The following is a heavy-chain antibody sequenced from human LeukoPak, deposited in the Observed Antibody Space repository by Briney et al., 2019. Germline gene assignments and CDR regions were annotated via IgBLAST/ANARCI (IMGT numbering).Heavy chain of an antibody. J-gene: IGHJ4*02. V-gene: IGHV3-48*01. Sequence: GGSLRLSCAASGFTFSSYSMNWVRQAPGKGLEWVSAISSSSSTIYYADSVKGRFTISRDNAKNSLYLQMNSLRAEDTAVYYCARGPYSSSWYGGYWGQGTLVTVSS. CDR1: GFTFSSYS. CDR2: ISSSSSTI. CDR3: ARGPYSSSWYGGY. D-gene: IGHD6-13*01.